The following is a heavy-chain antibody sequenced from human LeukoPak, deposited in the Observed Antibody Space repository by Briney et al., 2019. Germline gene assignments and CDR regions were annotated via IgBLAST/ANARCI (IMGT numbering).Heavy chain of an antibody. CDR2: ISSSSSYI. V-gene: IGHV3-21*04. CDR1: GFTFSSYS. D-gene: IGHD1-26*01. J-gene: IGHJ4*02. CDR3: AKPLGGNYDRDY. Sequence: PGGSLRLSCAASGFTFSSYSMNWVRQAPGKGLEWVSSISSSSSYIYYADSVKGRFTISRDNAKNSLYLQMNSLRAEDTAVYYCAKPLGGNYDRDYWGQGTLVTVSS.